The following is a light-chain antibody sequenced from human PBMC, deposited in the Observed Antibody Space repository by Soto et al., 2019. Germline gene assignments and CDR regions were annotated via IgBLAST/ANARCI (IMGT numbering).Light chain of an antibody. CDR3: RSYTSSSTVV. Sequence: QSVLTQPASVSGSPGQSITISCTGTSSDVGGYNYVSWYQQHPGKAPKLMIYEVSNRPSGVSNRFSGSKSGNTASLTISVLQDQDEADYYCRSYTSSSTVVFGGGTKVTVL. CDR1: SSDVGGYNY. CDR2: EVS. J-gene: IGLJ2*01. V-gene: IGLV2-14*01.